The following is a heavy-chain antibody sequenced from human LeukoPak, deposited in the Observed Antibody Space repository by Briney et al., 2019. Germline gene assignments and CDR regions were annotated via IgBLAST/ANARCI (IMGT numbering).Heavy chain of an antibody. V-gene: IGHV4-38-2*02. Sequence: SETLSLTCTVSGYSISSGYYWGWIRQPPGKGLEWIGSIYHSGSTYYNPSLKSRVTISVDTSKNQFSLKLSSVTAADTAVYYCAREAGYYYDSSGYYYYYYYMDVWGKGTTVTVSS. CDR3: AREAGYYYDSSGYYYYYYYMDV. D-gene: IGHD3-22*01. CDR2: IYHSGST. CDR1: GYSISSGYY. J-gene: IGHJ6*03.